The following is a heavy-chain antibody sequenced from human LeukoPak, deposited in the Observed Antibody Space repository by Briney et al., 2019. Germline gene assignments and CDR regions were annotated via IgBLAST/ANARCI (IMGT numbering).Heavy chain of an antibody. J-gene: IGHJ6*03. CDR3: ARVVGGYMDYYYYYMDV. D-gene: IGHD5-12*01. CDR2: ISSSSSYI. CDR1: GFTFSSYS. V-gene: IGHV3-21*01. Sequence: PGGSLRLSCAASGFTFSSYSMNWVRQAPGKGLEWVSSISSSSSYIYYADSVKGRFTISRDNAKNSLYLQMNSLRAEDTAVYYCARVVGGYMDYYYYYMDVWGKGTTVTVSS.